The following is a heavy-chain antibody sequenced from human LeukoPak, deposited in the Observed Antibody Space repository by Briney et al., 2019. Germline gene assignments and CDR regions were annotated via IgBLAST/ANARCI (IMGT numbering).Heavy chain of an antibody. Sequence: SETLSLICTVSGGSISSSSYYWGWIRQPPGKGLEWIGSIYYSGSTYYNPSLKSRVTISVDTSKNQFSLKLSSVTAADTAVYYCARTLSRWDPFDYWGQGTLVTVSS. CDR2: IYYSGST. D-gene: IGHD1-26*01. V-gene: IGHV4-39*07. J-gene: IGHJ4*02. CDR1: GGSISSSSYY. CDR3: ARTLSRWDPFDY.